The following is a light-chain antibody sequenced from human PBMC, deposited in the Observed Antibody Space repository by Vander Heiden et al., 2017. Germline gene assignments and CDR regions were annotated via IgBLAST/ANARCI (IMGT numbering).Light chain of an antibody. J-gene: IGLJ1*01. CDR3: AAWDDSLNGYV. CDR2: YDD. CDR1: SSHIGKNA. Sequence: QSVLTQPPSVSEAPSQRVTLSCSGSSSHIGKNAVNWYQQLPGKAPKLLIYYDDLLPSGVSDRFSGSKSGTSASLAISGRQAEDEADDYCAAWDDSLNGYVFGTGTKVTVL. V-gene: IGLV1-36*01.